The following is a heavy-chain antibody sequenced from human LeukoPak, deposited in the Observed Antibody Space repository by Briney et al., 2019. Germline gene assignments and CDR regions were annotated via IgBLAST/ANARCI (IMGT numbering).Heavy chain of an antibody. CDR2: ISDSGDNT. CDR1: GFTFNGYA. D-gene: IGHD6-13*01. CDR3: ASGSGWYISDY. J-gene: IGHJ4*02. Sequence: GGSLRLSCAASGFTFNGYAMNWVRQAPGKGLEWVSAISDSGDNTYYADSVRGRFTISRDNSKNTLFLQMNSLRVEDTAVYYCASGSGWYISDYWGQGTLVTVSS. V-gene: IGHV3-23*01.